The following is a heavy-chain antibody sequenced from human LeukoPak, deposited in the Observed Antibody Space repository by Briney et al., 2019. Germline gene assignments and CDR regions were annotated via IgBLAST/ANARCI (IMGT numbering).Heavy chain of an antibody. CDR1: GGSISAYS. J-gene: IGHJ4*02. V-gene: IGHV4-59*08. D-gene: IGHD6-19*01. CDR3: ARRVAVTGIYCFDH. Sequence: SETLSLTCTVSGGSISAYSWSWIRQPPGKGLEWIGYISYSGTTSYNPSLKSRVTISLDASENQFSLRLTSVTAADTAVYYCARRVAVTGIYCFDHWGQGTPVTVSS. CDR2: ISYSGTT.